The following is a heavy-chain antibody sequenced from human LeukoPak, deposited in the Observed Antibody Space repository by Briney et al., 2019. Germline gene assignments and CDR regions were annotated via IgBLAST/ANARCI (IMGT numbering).Heavy chain of an antibody. J-gene: IGHJ4*02. Sequence: SETLSLTCTVSGGSISSGSYYWSWIRQPAGKGLEWIGRIYTSGITNYNPSLKSRVTISVDTSKNQFSLKLSSVTAADTAVYYCARDRSSYYYDSSGYYGALGYWGQGTLVTVSS. CDR3: ARDRSSYYYDSSGYYGALGY. V-gene: IGHV4-61*02. CDR1: GGSISSGSYY. D-gene: IGHD3-22*01. CDR2: IYTSGIT.